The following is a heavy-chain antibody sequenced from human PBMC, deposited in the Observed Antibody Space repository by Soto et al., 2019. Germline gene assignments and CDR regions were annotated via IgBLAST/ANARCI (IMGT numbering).Heavy chain of an antibody. D-gene: IGHD3-3*01. J-gene: IGHJ6*03. CDR2: ISGSGGST. CDR1: GFTFSSYA. CDR3: AKDPGSRGYDFWSGYYPPYYYYYYMDV. V-gene: IGHV3-23*01. Sequence: GGSLRLSCAASGFTFSSYAMSWVRQAPGKGLEWVSAISGSGGSTYYADSVKGRFTISRDNSKNTLYLQMNSLRAEDTAVYYCAKDPGSRGYDFWSGYYPPYYYYYYMDVWGKGTTVTVSS.